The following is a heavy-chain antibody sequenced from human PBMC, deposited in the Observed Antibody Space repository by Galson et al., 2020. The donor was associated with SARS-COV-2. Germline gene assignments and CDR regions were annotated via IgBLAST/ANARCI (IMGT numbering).Heavy chain of an antibody. J-gene: IGHJ6*03. CDR3: ARGGWGKGYCSSTSCYAAYYYYYYMDV. CDR1: GGTFSSYA. Sequence: SVKVSCKASGGTFSSYAISWVQQAPGQGLEWMGGIIPIFGTANYAQKFQGRVTITADKSTSTAYMELSSLRSEDTAVYYCARGGWGKGYCSSTSCYAAYYYYYYMDVWGKGTTVTVSS. V-gene: IGHV1-69*06. CDR2: IIPIFGTA. D-gene: IGHD2-2*01.